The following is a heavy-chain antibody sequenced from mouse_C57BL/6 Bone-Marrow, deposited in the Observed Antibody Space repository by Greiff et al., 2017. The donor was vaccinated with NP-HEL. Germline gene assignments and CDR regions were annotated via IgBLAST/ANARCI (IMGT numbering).Heavy chain of an antibody. J-gene: IGHJ1*03. D-gene: IGHD2-3*01. CDR1: GYTFTSYW. CDR2: IDPSDSEP. Sequence: QVQLQQPGAELVRPGSSVKLSCKASGYTFTSYWMHLVKQRPIQGLEWIGNIDPSDSEPHYNQKFKDKATLPVDKSSSTAYMQLSSLTSEDSAVYYCARGGYYCWYFDVWGTGTTVTVSS. V-gene: IGHV1-52*01. CDR3: ARGGYYCWYFDV.